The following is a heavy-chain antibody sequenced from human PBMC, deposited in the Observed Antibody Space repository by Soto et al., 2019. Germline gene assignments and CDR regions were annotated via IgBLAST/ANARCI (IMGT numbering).Heavy chain of an antibody. CDR1: GFTFSSYG. Sequence: PGGSLRLSCAASGFTFSSYGMHWVRQAPGKGLEWVAVISYDGSNKYYAESVKGRFTISRDNSKNTLYLQMNSLRAEDTAVYYCAKDVYSSSWSSPFYSGTGYYGMDVWGQGTTVTVSS. J-gene: IGHJ6*02. D-gene: IGHD6-13*01. CDR3: AKDVYSSSWSSPFYSGTGYYGMDV. V-gene: IGHV3-30*18. CDR2: ISYDGSNK.